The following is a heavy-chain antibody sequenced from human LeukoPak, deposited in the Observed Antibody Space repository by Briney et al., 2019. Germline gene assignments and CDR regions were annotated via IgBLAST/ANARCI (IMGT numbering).Heavy chain of an antibody. Sequence: GESLKISCEGSGYSFNTFWIGWVRQTPETGLEWMGNIYPSDSETKYRPSFQGQVTFSVDKSINTAYLRLCSLKASDTAMYYCARLIYYGSGRTYFFDSWGQGTLVTVSS. CDR2: IYPSDSET. CDR1: GYSFNTFW. V-gene: IGHV5-51*01. J-gene: IGHJ4*02. CDR3: ARLIYYGSGRTYFFDS. D-gene: IGHD3-10*01.